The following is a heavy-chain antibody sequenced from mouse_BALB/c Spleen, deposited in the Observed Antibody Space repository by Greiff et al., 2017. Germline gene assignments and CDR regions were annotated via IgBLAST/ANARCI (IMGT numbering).Heavy chain of an antibody. CDR1: GYTFTSYW. Sequence: QVQLKQPGAELVKPGAPVKLSCKASGYTFTSYWMNWVKQRPGRGLEWIGRIDPSDSETHYNQKFKDKATLTVDKSSSTAYIQLSSLTSEDSAVYYCARGGSGLYYFDYWGQGTTLTVSS. J-gene: IGHJ2*01. CDR2: IDPSDSET. D-gene: IGHD3-1*01. CDR3: ARGGSGLYYFDY. V-gene: IGHV1-69*02.